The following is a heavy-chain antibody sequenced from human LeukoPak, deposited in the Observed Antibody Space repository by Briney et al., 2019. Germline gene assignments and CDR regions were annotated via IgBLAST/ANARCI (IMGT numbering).Heavy chain of an antibody. CDR1: GGSISYYY. CDR2: IYYSGST. Sequence: SETLSLTCTVSGGSISYYYWNWIRQAPGKGLEWIGYIYYSGSTNYNPSLKSRVTISVDTSKNQFSLKLSSVTAADTAVYYCARAYYDILPFDYWGQGTLVTVSS. J-gene: IGHJ4*02. CDR3: ARAYYDILPFDY. D-gene: IGHD3-9*01. V-gene: IGHV4-59*01.